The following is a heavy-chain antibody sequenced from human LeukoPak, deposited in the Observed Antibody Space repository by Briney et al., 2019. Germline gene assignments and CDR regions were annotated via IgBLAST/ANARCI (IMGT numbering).Heavy chain of an antibody. CDR2: IYTSGST. D-gene: IGHD6-6*01. V-gene: IGHV4-61*02. CDR3: ARSPIAALIDY. Sequence: PSETLSLTCTVSGGSISSGSYYWSWIRQPAGKGLEWIGRIYTSGSTNYNPSLKSRVTISVDTSKNQFSLKLSSVTAADTAVYYCARSPIAALIDYWGQGILVTVSS. J-gene: IGHJ4*02. CDR1: GGSISSGSYY.